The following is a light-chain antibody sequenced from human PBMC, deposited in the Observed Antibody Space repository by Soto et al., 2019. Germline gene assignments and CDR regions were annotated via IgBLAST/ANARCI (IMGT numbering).Light chain of an antibody. CDR1: RGYSTDG. J-gene: IGLJ3*02. CDR2: LNSDGSH. V-gene: IGLV4-69*01. CDR3: QTLGTGIWV. Sequence: QSVLTQSPSASASLRASVKLTCTLSRGYSTDGIAWHQQQPEKGPRFLMKLNSDGSHNKGDGIPDRFSGSSSGAERYLTISSLQLEDEADYYCQTLGTGIWVFGGGTKLTVL.